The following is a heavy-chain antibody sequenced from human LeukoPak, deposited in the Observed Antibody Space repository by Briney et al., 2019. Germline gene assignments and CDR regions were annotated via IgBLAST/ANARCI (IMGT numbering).Heavy chain of an antibody. CDR1: GFTFSSYS. Sequence: GGSLRLSCAASGFTFSSYSMNWVRQAPGKGLEWVSSISSTSSYIYYADSVKGRITISRDNAKNSLYPQMNSLRAEDTAVYYCAREGPMTTVTTGAFDIWGQGTLVTVSS. J-gene: IGHJ3*02. CDR2: ISSTSSYI. D-gene: IGHD4-17*01. CDR3: AREGPMTTVTTGAFDI. V-gene: IGHV3-21*01.